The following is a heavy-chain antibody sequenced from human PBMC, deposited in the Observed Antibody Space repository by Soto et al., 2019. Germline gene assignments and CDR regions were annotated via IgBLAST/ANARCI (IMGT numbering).Heavy chain of an antibody. V-gene: IGHV3-15*05. CDR1: RFIFIDAW. J-gene: IGHJ4*02. Sequence: RRSCGASRFIFIDAWISWFRQAPGKGLEWIGRVKSKSEGGTTASAALVKGRFTVSRDDSINTVSLQMDSLKMDDTAVYFCVAGSPFEYWGQGTLVTVSS. D-gene: IGHD2-21*01. CDR3: VAGSPFEY. CDR2: VKSKSEGGTT.